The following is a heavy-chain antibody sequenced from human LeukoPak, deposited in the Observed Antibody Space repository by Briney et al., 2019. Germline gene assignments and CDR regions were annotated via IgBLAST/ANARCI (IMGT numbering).Heavy chain of an antibody. CDR3: ARAQALSSSWYTDYYYGMDV. D-gene: IGHD6-13*01. CDR1: GFTFSSYD. V-gene: IGHV3-13*01. Sequence: GGSLRLSCAASGFTFSSYDMHWVRQATGKGLEWVSAIGTAGDTYYPGSVKGRFTISRENAKNSLYLQMNSLRAGDTAVYYCARAQALSSSWYTDYYYGMDVWGQGTTVTVSS. CDR2: IGTAGDT. J-gene: IGHJ6*02.